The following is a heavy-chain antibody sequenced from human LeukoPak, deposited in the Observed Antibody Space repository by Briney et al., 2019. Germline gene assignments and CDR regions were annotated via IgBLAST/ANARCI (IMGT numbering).Heavy chain of an antibody. D-gene: IGHD3-16*02. CDR1: GFTVSSNY. V-gene: IGHV3-66*01. CDR3: ASSYRYPSQFDY. Sequence: PGGYLRLSCAASGFTVSSNYMSWVRQAPGKGLEWVSVIYSGGSTYYADSVKGRFTISRDNSKNTLYLQMNSLRAEDTAVYYCASSYRYPSQFDYWGQGTLVTVSS. J-gene: IGHJ4*02. CDR2: IYSGGST.